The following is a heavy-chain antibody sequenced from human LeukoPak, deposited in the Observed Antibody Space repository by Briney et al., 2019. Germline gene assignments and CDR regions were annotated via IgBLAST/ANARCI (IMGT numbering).Heavy chain of an antibody. CDR2: IFNGGGR. CDR3: ARGSHSGSYYDY. J-gene: IGHJ4*02. D-gene: IGHD1-26*01. CDR1: GFTVSSNY. Sequence: GGSLRLFCAASGFTVSSNYMSCVRRAPGRGVEWVSVIFNGGGRYYGGSVKGRLTISTDNSRNTLYLQMNSLRAEDTAVYYCARGSHSGSYYDYWGQGTLVTVSS. V-gene: IGHV3-53*01.